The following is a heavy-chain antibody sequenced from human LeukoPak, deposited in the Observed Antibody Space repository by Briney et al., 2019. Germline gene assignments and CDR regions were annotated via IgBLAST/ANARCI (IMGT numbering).Heavy chain of an antibody. CDR2: IYYSGST. D-gene: IGHD2/OR15-2a*01. V-gene: IGHV4-59*01. Sequence: PSETLSLTCTVSGGSISSYYWSWIRQPPGKGLEWIGYIYYSGSTNYNPSLKSRVTISVDTSKNQFSLKLSSVTAADTAVYYCARELYGPQGXDXFDIWGXGXMXXVS. CDR3: ARELYGPQGXDXFDI. J-gene: IGHJ3*02. CDR1: GGSISSYY.